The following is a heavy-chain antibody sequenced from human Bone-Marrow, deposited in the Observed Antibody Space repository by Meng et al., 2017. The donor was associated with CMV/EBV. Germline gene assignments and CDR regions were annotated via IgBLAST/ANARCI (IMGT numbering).Heavy chain of an antibody. V-gene: IGHV3-30*02. Sequence: GESLKISCAASGFTFSSYGMHWVRQAPGKGLEWVAFIRYDGSNKYYADSVKGRFTISRDNSKNTLYLQMNSLRADDTAVYYCAAWDDAFDIWGQGTMVTVSS. CDR1: GFTFSSYG. J-gene: IGHJ3*02. CDR2: IRYDGSNK. D-gene: IGHD1-26*01. CDR3: AAWDDAFDI.